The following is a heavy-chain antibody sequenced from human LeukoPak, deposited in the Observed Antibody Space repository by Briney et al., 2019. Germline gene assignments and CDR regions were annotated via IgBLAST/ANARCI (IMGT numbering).Heavy chain of an antibody. J-gene: IGHJ4*02. CDR1: GYTFTGYY. CDR3: AVNFGSGTYSSSYEYFDF. D-gene: IGHD3-10*01. Sequence: ASVKVSCKASGYTFTGYYIHWMRQAPGHGLEWMGWINPNSGGTNYAQKFQGRVTMTRDTSITTAYMELSSLRSDDTAVFYCAVNFGSGTYSSSYEYFDFWGQGTLVTVSS. CDR2: INPNSGGT. V-gene: IGHV1-2*02.